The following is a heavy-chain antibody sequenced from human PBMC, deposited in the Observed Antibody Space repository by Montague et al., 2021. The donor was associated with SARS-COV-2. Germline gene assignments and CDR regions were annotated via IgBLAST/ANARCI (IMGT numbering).Heavy chain of an antibody. CDR1: GFTFSSYG. V-gene: IGHV3-33*01. CDR2: IWYDGSNK. Sequence: PLRLSCAASGFTFSSYGMHWVRQAPGKGLEWVAVIWYDGSNKYYADSVKGRFTISRDNSKNTLYLQMNSLRAEDTAVHYCARVVSNYYGMDVWGQGTTVTVSS. J-gene: IGHJ6*02. D-gene: IGHD2-21*01. CDR3: ARVVSNYYGMDV.